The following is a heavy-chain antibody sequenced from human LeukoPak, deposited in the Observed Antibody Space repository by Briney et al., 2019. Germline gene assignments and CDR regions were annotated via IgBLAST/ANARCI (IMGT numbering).Heavy chain of an antibody. CDR3: ARGRITIFEVGLDY. J-gene: IGHJ4*02. V-gene: IGHV3-33*01. CDR1: GFTFSSYG. Sequence: PGGSLRLSCAASGFTFSSYGMHWVRQAPGKGLEWVAVIWYDGSNKYYADSVKGRFTISRDNSKNTLYLQMNSLRAEDTAVYYCARGRITIFEVGLDYWGQGTLVTVSS. CDR2: IWYDGSNK. D-gene: IGHD3-3*01.